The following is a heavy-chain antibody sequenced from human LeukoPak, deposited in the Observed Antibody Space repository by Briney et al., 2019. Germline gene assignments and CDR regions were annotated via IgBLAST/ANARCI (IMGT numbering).Heavy chain of an antibody. CDR2: ISYDGSNK. J-gene: IGHJ4*02. D-gene: IGHD6-19*01. CDR1: GFTFSSYA. CDR3: ATIAVAGTRRFDY. Sequence: GGSLRLSCAASGFTFSSYAMHWVRQAPGKGLEWVAVISYDGSNKYYADSVKGRFTISRDNSKNTLYLQMNSLRAEDTAVYYCATIAVAGTRRFDYWGQGTLVTVSS. V-gene: IGHV3-30-3*01.